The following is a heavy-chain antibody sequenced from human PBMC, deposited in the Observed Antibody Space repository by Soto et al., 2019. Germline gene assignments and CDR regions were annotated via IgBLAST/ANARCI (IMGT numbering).Heavy chain of an antibody. Sequence: GGSLRLSCAASGFTFSSHGMHWVRQAPGKGLVWVSGIYGDGSNTTYADSVKGRFIISRDNSKNMLYLQMNSLTAEDTAVYYCARPRYDGSGTPFDHWGQGTLVTVSS. CDR1: GFTFSSHG. D-gene: IGHD3-22*01. V-gene: IGHV3-74*01. CDR3: ARPRYDGSGTPFDH. J-gene: IGHJ4*02. CDR2: IYGDGSNT.